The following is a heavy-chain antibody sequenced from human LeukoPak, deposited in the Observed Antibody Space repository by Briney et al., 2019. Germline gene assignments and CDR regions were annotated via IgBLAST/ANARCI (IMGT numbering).Heavy chain of an antibody. D-gene: IGHD2/OR15-2a*01. CDR3: AKRGVVIRVILVGFHKEAYYFDS. Sequence: GGSLRLSCAVSGITLSNYGMSWVRQAPGKGLEWVAGISGSGGRTNYADSGKGRFTISRDDPKNTLFLQMNSLRAEDTAVYFCAKRGVVIRVILVGFHKEAYYFDSWGQGALVTVSS. J-gene: IGHJ4*02. CDR2: ISGSGGRT. V-gene: IGHV3-23*01. CDR1: GITLSNYG.